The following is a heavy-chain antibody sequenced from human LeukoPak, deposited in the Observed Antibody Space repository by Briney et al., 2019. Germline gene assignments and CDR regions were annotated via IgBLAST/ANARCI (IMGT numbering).Heavy chain of an antibody. CDR3: ARDLRGVLYYFDY. Sequence: SETLSLTCALSGDSISIRYYWGWIRQPPGKGLEWIWSIYHSGSAYYNPSLKSRATLEIDSSQHQFSLRLNSVTAADAAVYYCARDLRGVLYYFDYWGQGALVTVSS. CDR2: IYHSGSA. D-gene: IGHD3-10*01. J-gene: IGHJ4*02. CDR1: GDSISIRYY. V-gene: IGHV4-38-2*02.